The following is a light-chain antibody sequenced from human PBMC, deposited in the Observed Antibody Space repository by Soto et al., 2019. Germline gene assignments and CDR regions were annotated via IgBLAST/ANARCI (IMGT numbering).Light chain of an antibody. CDR1: QSVSSSY. CDR3: QQYGSSHLVT. J-gene: IGKJ4*01. CDR2: GAS. V-gene: IGKV3-20*01. Sequence: EIVLTQSPGTLSLSPGERATLSCRASQSVSSSYLAWYQQKPGQAPRLLIYGASSRATGIPDRFSGSGSGTDFTLTISRLEPEDIAVYYCQQYGSSHLVTFGGGTKVEIK.